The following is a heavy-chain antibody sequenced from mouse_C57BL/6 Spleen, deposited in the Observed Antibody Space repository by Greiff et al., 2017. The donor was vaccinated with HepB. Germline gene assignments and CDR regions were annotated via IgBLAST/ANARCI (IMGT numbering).Heavy chain of an antibody. Sequence: QVQLQQSGPELVKPGASVKISCKASGYAFSSSWMNWVKQRPGKGLEWIGRIYPGDGDTNYNGKFKGKATLTADKSSSTAYMQLSSLTSEDSAVYFCARSFYYGNWYFDVWGTGTTVTVSS. CDR2: IYPGDGDT. V-gene: IGHV1-82*01. J-gene: IGHJ1*03. D-gene: IGHD2-1*01. CDR1: GYAFSSSW. CDR3: ARSFYYGNWYFDV.